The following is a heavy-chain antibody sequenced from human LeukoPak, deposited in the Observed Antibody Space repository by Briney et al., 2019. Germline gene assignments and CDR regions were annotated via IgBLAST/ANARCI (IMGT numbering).Heavy chain of an antibody. CDR1: GFTFSSYG. V-gene: IGHV3-33*01. D-gene: IGHD2-15*01. CDR2: IWYDGSNK. J-gene: IGHJ4*02. CDR3: ARPSGYCSGGSCFPFDC. Sequence: GRSLRLSCAASGFTFSSYGMHWVRQAPGKGLEWVAVIWYDGSNKYYADSVKGRFTISRDNSKNTLYLQMNSLRAEDTAVYYCARPSGYCSGGSCFPFDCWGQGILVTVSS.